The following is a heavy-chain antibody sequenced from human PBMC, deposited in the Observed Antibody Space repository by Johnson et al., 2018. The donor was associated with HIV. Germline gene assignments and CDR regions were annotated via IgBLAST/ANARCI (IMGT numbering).Heavy chain of an antibody. J-gene: IGHJ3*02. Sequence: VLLVESGGGVVRPGGSLRLSCAASGFTFDDYAMHWVRQAPGKGLEWVSGISWNSGSIGYADSVKGRFTISRDNSENTLYLQMNSLRAEDTAVYYCARAPSPGPGGAFDIWGQGTMVTVSS. CDR1: GFTFDDYA. CDR2: ISWNSGSI. V-gene: IGHV3-9*01. CDR3: ARAPSPGPGGAFDI.